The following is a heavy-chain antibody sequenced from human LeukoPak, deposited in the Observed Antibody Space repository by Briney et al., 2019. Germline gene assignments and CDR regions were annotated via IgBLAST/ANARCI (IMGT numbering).Heavy chain of an antibody. CDR1: GYTLTELS. J-gene: IGHJ6*02. Sequence: ASVKVSCKVSGYTLTELSMHWVRQAPGQGLEWMGGFDPEDGETVYAQKFQGRVTMTEDTSTDTAYMELSSLRSEDTAVYYCATDLLVRTHYYYYGMDVWGQGTTVTVSS. D-gene: IGHD6-13*01. V-gene: IGHV1-24*01. CDR3: ATDLLVRTHYYYYGMDV. CDR2: FDPEDGET.